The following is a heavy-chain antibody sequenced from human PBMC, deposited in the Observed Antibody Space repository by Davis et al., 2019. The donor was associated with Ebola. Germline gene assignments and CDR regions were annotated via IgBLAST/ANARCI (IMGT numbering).Heavy chain of an antibody. V-gene: IGHV4-34*01. CDR2: INHSGST. Sequence: MPSETLSLTCAVYGGSFSGYYWSWNRQPPGKGLEWIGEINHSGSTYYNPSLKSRVTISVDTSKNQFSLKLSSVTAADTAVYYCARRDSYYDSSGYYPFDYWGQGTLVTVSS. D-gene: IGHD3-22*01. J-gene: IGHJ4*02. CDR3: ARRDSYYDSSGYYPFDY. CDR1: GGSFSGYY.